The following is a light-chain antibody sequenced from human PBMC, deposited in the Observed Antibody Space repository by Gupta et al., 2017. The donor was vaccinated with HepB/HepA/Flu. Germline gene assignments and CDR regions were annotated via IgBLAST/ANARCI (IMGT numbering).Light chain of an antibody. CDR2: ENN. CDR3: ATWDNIRSVGV. Sequence: QPVLTQPPSVSAAPGQKVTISCSGSSSNIEINSVAWYQQLPGTAPKLVIYENNERPSGIPDRFSGSKSGTSATLGITGLQTGDEADYYCATWDNIRSVGVFGTGTKVTVL. CDR1: SSNIEINS. J-gene: IGLJ1*01. V-gene: IGLV1-51*02.